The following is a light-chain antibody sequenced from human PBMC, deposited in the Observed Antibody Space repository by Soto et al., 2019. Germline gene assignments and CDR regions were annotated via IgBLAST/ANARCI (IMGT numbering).Light chain of an antibody. CDR2: GNN. Sequence: QSVLTQPPSVSGAPGQRVTISCTGCSSNIGAGYDVHWYQQLPGTAPKLLIYGNNNRPSGVPDRFSGSKSGTSASLAITGLQAEDEADYYCQSYDSSLSGYVFGTGTKLTVL. CDR3: QSYDSSLSGYV. J-gene: IGLJ1*01. V-gene: IGLV1-40*01. CDR1: SSNIGAGYD.